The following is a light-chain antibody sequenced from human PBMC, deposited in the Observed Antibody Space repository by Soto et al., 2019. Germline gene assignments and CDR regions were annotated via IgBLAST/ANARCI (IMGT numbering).Light chain of an antibody. CDR1: QDIRTE. V-gene: IGKV1-6*01. CDR2: GAT. CDR3: LQDYNYPRT. J-gene: IGKJ1*01. Sequence: ALQMTQSPSSLSASVGDRVTITCRASQDIRTELGWYQQKPGKAPKLLIYGATTLQSGVPSRFSGSGSVTDFTLPISCLQPEDFATYYCLQDYNYPRTFGQGTKVEV.